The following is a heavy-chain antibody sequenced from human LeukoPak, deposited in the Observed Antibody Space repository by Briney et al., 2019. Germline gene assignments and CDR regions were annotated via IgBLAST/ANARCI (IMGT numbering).Heavy chain of an antibody. J-gene: IGHJ6*03. D-gene: IGHD3-10*01. CDR1: GFTFSSYW. CDR2: IKQDGSEK. V-gene: IGHV3-7*01. Sequence: PGGSLRLSCAASGFTFSSYWMHWVRQAPGKGLVWVANIKQDGSEKYYVDSVKGRFTISRDNAKNSLYLQMNSLRAEDTAVYYCARSAMVRGVIIPNYYYMDVWGKGTTVTVSS. CDR3: ARSAMVRGVIIPNYYYMDV.